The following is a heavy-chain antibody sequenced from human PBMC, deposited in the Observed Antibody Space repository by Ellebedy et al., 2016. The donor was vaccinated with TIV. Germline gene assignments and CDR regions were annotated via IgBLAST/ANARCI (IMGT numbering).Heavy chain of an antibody. Sequence: GGSLRLXXEASGFTFSIYSMNWVRQAPGKGLEWVSYIGGSASTIYYADSAKGRFTISRDNAKNSLYLQMNSLRVEDTAVYYCARGWRPYYNNYYAMDVWGQGTTVTVSS. D-gene: IGHD2-15*01. CDR1: GFTFSIYS. J-gene: IGHJ6*02. CDR3: ARGWRPYYNNYYAMDV. V-gene: IGHV3-48*04. CDR2: IGGSASTI.